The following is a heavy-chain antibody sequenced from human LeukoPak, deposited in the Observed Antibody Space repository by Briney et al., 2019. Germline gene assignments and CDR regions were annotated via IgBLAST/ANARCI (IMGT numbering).Heavy chain of an antibody. CDR2: IYYSGST. CDR1: GGSISSGGYS. J-gene: IGHJ3*02. CDR3: IVSYPHDAFDI. V-gene: IGHV4-61*08. D-gene: IGHD1-26*01. Sequence: SETLSLTCAVSGGSISSGGYSWSWIRQPPGKGLEWIGYIYYSGSTSYNPSLKSRVTISVDTSKKQFSLKLSSVTAADTAFARYIVSYPHDAFDIWGQGTMVTVSS.